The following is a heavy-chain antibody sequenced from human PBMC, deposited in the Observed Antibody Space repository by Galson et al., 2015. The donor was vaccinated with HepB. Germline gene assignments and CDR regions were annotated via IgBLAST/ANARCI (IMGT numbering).Heavy chain of an antibody. Sequence: SLRLSCAASGFTFGTHAMHWVRQAPGKGLEWVAVISYDGNNNYHVDSVKGRFTISRDNSQNTLFLQMNSLRTEDTAIYYCAKVRGDYYYDTSGLDAFDIWGQGTMVTVSS. J-gene: IGHJ3*02. CDR3: AKVRGDYYYDTSGLDAFDI. V-gene: IGHV3-30*18. CDR1: GFTFGTHA. D-gene: IGHD3-22*01. CDR2: ISYDGNNN.